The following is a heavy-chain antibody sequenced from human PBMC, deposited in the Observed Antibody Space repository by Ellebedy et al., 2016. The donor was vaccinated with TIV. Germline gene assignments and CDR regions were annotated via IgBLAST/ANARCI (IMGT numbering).Heavy chain of an antibody. CDR1: GYTFTGYY. D-gene: IGHD1-7*01. J-gene: IGHJ3*02. CDR3: ATSRRYNWNYDAFDI. V-gene: IGHV1-2*02. CDR2: INPNSGGT. Sequence: ASVKVSCXASGYTFTGYYMHWVRQAPGQGLEWMGWINPNSGGTNYAQKFQGRVTMTRDTSISTAYMELSRLRSDDTAVYYCATSRRYNWNYDAFDIWGQGTMVTVSS.